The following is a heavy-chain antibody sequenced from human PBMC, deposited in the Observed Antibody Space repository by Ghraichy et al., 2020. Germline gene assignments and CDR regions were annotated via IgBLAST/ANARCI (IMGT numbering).Heavy chain of an antibody. CDR3: ARQSDPFDY. V-gene: IGHV4-39*01. Sequence: ETLPLTCTVSGGSISSSDYCWGWVRQPPGKGLEWIGSISYVGSTYYNASLESRVTLSVDPSKNQFSLKLSSVTAADTAVYYCARQSDPFDYWGQGTLVTVSS. J-gene: IGHJ4*02. CDR1: GGSISSSDYC. CDR2: ISYVGST. D-gene: IGHD2-21*02.